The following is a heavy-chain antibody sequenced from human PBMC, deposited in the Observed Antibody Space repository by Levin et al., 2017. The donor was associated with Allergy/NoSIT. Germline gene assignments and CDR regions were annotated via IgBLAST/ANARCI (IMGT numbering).Heavy chain of an antibody. D-gene: IGHD5-18*01. CDR1: GGSISSGGYS. CDR2: IYLSGST. J-gene: IGHJ4*02. CDR3: ARVAGYSYGYYFDY. V-gene: IGHV4-30-2*01. Sequence: SETLSLTCAVSGGSISSGGYSWSWIRQPPGKGLEWIGNIYLSGSTNDNPSLKSRGTRSVDRSKNQFSLKLSYVTAADTAVYYCARVAGYSYGYYFDYWGPGTLVTVSS.